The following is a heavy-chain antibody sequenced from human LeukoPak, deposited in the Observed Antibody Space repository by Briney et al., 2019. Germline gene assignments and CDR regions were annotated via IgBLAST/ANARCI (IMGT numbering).Heavy chain of an antibody. V-gene: IGHV1-2*02. D-gene: IGHD3-10*01. CDR3: ARDSRVDARGDY. CDR1: GYTFTGHY. Sequence: ASVKVSGRASGYTFTGHYMHWVRPAPGQGLEWMGWINPKNGGTNYAQKFQGRVTMTRDTSISTVYMELSRLKSDDTAVYYCARDSRVDARGDYWGQGTLVTVSS. J-gene: IGHJ4*02. CDR2: INPKNGGT.